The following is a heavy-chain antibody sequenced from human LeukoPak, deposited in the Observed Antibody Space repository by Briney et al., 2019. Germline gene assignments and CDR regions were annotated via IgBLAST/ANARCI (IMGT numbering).Heavy chain of an antibody. Sequence: GASVTVSCKASGCTFTGYYLHWVRQAPGQGLEWMGWINPNSGGTNYAQKFQGRVTMTRDTSISTAYMQLSRLRSHDTAVYSCARDYEYYYDLWGQGTLVTVSS. V-gene: IGHV1-2*02. J-gene: IGHJ4*02. CDR3: ARDYEYYYDL. CDR2: INPNSGGT. D-gene: IGHD3-22*01. CDR1: GCTFTGYY.